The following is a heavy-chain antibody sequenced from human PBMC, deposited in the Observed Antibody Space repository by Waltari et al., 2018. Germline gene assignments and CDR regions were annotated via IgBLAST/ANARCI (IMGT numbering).Heavy chain of an antibody. V-gene: IGHV3-30-3*01. D-gene: IGHD3-3*01. CDR1: SSYV. Sequence: SSYVMHWVRQAPGKGLEGVASVSYDGSKKYYADSVKGRFTISRDNSKNTLYLEMTSLRPGDTAVYYCARDLPRVIIFGAFDYWGQGILVSVSS. CDR3: ARDLPRVIIFGAFDY. J-gene: IGHJ4*02. CDR2: VSYDGSKK.